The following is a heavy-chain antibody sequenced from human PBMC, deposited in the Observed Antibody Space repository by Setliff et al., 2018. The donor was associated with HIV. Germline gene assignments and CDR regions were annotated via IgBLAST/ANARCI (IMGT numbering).Heavy chain of an antibody. V-gene: IGHV1-46*01. CDR1: GYSFTNYY. CDR3: ARGPLVVPTHYYMDL. Sequence: ASVKVSCKASGYSFTNYYIHWVRQAPGQGLEWMGKISPGGGSTSKEQKFQGRFTMTRDTSTSTVYMELSSLRSEDTAVYYCARGPLVVPTHYYMDLWGKGTTGTVSS. CDR2: ISPGGGST. J-gene: IGHJ6*03. D-gene: IGHD3-22*01.